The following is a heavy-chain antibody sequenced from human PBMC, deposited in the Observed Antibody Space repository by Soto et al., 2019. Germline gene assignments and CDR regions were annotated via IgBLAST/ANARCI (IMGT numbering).Heavy chain of an antibody. J-gene: IGHJ4*02. CDR3: ARQSYYGNFDY. CDR1: GDSISSNNYY. D-gene: IGHD3-10*01. Sequence: SETLSLTCTVSGDSISSNNYYWGWIRQPPGKGPEWIGSFYYSGSTYYNLSLKSRVTISVDTSKNQFSLNLSSVTAADTAVYYCARQSYYGNFDYWGQGTLVTVSS. CDR2: FYYSGST. V-gene: IGHV4-39*01.